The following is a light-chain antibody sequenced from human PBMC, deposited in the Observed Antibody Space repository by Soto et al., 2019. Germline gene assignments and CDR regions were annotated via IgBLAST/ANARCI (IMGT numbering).Light chain of an antibody. V-gene: IGLV1-47*01. CDR1: RSNIGSNY. Sequence: QSVLTQPPSASGTPGQRVTISCSGSRSNIGSNYVYWYQQLPGTAPKLLIYRNNQRPSGVPDRFSGSKSGTSASLAISGLRSEDEADYYCATWDDSLSAVVFGGGTKLTVL. CDR2: RNN. J-gene: IGLJ2*01. CDR3: ATWDDSLSAVV.